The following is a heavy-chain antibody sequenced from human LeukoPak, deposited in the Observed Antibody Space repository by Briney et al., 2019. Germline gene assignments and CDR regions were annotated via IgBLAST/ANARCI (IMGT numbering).Heavy chain of an antibody. J-gene: IGHJ1*01. Sequence: PSETLSLTCAVYGGSFSGYYWSWIRQPPGKGLAWIGEINHSGSTNYNPSLKSRVTISVDTSKNQFSLKLSSVTAADTAVYYCARVRRRYTEYFQHWGQGTLVTVSS. CDR2: INHSGST. V-gene: IGHV4-34*01. CDR1: GGSFSGYY. CDR3: ARVRRRYTEYFQH. D-gene: IGHD1-1*01.